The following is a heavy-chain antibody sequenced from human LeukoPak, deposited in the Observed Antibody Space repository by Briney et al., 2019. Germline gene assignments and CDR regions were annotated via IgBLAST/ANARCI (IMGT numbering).Heavy chain of an antibody. V-gene: IGHV3-66*01. CDR3: TRNIVGTITGFDY. Sequence: GGSLRLSCVASGFTVSNNYMSWVRQTPGMGLEWVSAIYSGGGTYYADSVKGRFTISRDNSKNTLYLQMNSLRAEDTALYYCTRNIVGTITGFDYWGQGTLVTVSS. CDR2: IYSGGGT. CDR1: GFTVSNNY. J-gene: IGHJ4*02. D-gene: IGHD5-12*01.